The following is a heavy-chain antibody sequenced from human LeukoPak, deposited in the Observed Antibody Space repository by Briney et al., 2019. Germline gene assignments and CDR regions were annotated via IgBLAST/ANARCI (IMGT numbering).Heavy chain of an antibody. Sequence: SETLSLTCSVSGGSIGSYYWSWIRQPPGKGPEWIGHLSNSGSTNYNPSLKSRVTISVDTSKNQFSLKLNSVTAADTAVYYCARATETFSWFLQHWGQGTLVTVSS. CDR2: LSNSGST. V-gene: IGHV4-59*01. CDR3: ARATETFSWFLQH. CDR1: GGSIGSYY. D-gene: IGHD6-13*01. J-gene: IGHJ1*01.